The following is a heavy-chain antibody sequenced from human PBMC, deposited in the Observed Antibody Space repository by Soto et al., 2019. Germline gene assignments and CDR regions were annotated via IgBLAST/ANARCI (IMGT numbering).Heavy chain of an antibody. D-gene: IGHD5-12*01. CDR3: ATKIEMATILLDY. V-gene: IGHV3-33*08. CDR1: GFTFGTYS. J-gene: IGHJ4*02. Sequence: GGSLRLSCAASGFTFGTYSMHWVRQAPGKGLEWVAVIWYDGSNKYYADSVKGRFTISRDNSKNTLYLQMNSLRAEDTAVYYCATKIEMATILLDYWGQGTLVTVSS. CDR2: IWYDGSNK.